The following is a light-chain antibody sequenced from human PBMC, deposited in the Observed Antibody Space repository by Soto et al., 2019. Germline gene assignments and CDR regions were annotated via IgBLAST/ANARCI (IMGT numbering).Light chain of an antibody. J-gene: IGKJ5*01. Sequence: LTSSPATLSLSPGERSTIYCRSSQSVSSYLAWYRQKPGQAPRLLIYDASNRATGIPVRFSGSGSGTDFTLTISCLEPEDFAVYYCQQRSNWPPITLGQGTRMEIK. CDR3: QQRSNWPPIT. CDR2: DAS. CDR1: QSVSSY. V-gene: IGKV3-11*01.